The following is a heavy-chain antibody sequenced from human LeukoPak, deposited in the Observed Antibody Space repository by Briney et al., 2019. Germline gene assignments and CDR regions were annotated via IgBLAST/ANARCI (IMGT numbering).Heavy chain of an antibody. CDR2: VRDNGES. Sequence: PSETLSLTCTVSGGSINTYYWSWIRQPPGKGLEWIAYVRDNGESNYKLSLKSRVAISLDTATNQISLRLNFVTAADTAIYYCARQPANTAAFDIWGLGTMVTVSS. J-gene: IGHJ3*02. D-gene: IGHD5-18*01. CDR3: ARQPANTAAFDI. CDR1: GGSINTYY. V-gene: IGHV4-59*08.